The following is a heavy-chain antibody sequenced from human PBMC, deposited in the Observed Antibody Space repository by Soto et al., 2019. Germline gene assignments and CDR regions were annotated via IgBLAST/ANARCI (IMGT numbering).Heavy chain of an antibody. V-gene: IGHV4-39*01. CDR3: ATHPPYGPLDH. CDR2: IYYTENT. J-gene: IGHJ4*02. D-gene: IGHD4-17*01. CDR1: GGSISSSSNH. Sequence: SETLSLTCTVSGGSISSSSNHWGWIRQPPGKGLEWTGNIYYTENTYYNPSLKSRVTISVDTSKNQFSLRLTSVTAADTAVYYCATHPPYGPLDHWGQGTLVTVSS.